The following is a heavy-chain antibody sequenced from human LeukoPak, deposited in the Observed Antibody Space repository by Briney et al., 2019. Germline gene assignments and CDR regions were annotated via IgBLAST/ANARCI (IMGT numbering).Heavy chain of an antibody. J-gene: IGHJ5*02. V-gene: IGHV1-18*03. Sequence: ASVKVSCKASGYTFTRYGISWVRQAPGQGLEWMGWISDYNGNTNYAQKLQGRVTMTTDTSTSTAYMELSSLRSEDMAVYYCARDQSGGYSSGWDNWFDPWGQGTLVTVSS. CDR2: ISDYNGNT. CDR3: ARDQSGGYSSGWDNWFDP. CDR1: GYTFTRYG. D-gene: IGHD2-15*01.